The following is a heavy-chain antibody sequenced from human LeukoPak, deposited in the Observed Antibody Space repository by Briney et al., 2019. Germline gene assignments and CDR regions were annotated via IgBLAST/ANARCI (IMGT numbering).Heavy chain of an antibody. D-gene: IGHD3-10*01. CDR2: INPNSGGT. CDR3: ARGDMFWFGVLWNYYYMDV. Sequence: GASVKVSCKASGYTFTGYYMHWVRQAPGQGLEWMGWINPNSGGTNYAQKFQGRVTMTRDTSISTAYMELSRLRSDDTAVYYCARGDMFWFGVLWNYYYMDVLGKGTTVTVSS. V-gene: IGHV1-2*02. J-gene: IGHJ6*03. CDR1: GYTFTGYY.